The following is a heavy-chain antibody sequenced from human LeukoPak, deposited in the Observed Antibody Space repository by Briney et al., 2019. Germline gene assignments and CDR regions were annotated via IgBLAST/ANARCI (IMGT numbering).Heavy chain of an antibody. Sequence: PGGSLRLSCAASGFTFSDYYMSWIRQAPGKGLEWVSYISSSGSTIYYADSVKGRFTISRDNAKNSLYLQMNSLRAEDTAVYYCARDRGRPTYYDSSGYYLYWGQGTLVTVSS. J-gene: IGHJ4*02. D-gene: IGHD3-22*01. CDR1: GFTFSDYY. CDR2: ISSSGSTI. V-gene: IGHV3-11*04. CDR3: ARDRGRPTYYDSSGYYLY.